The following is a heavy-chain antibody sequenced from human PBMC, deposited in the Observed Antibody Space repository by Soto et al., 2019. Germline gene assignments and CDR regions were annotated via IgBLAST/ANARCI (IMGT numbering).Heavy chain of an antibody. V-gene: IGHV3-48*01. Sequence: GGSLRLSCAASGFTFSSYSMNWVRQAPGKGLEWVSYISSSSTIYYADSVKGRFTISRDNAKNSLYLQMNSLRAEDTAVYYCARETTQIRPDWHFDLWGRGTLVTVS. J-gene: IGHJ2*01. CDR3: ARETTQIRPDWHFDL. CDR2: ISSSSTI. CDR1: GFTFSSYS.